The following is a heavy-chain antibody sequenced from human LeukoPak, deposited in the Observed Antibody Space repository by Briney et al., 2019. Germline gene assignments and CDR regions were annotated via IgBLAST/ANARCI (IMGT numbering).Heavy chain of an antibody. V-gene: IGHV3-23*01. CDR2: ISGSGGST. J-gene: IGHJ4*02. Sequence: GGSLRLSCAASGSTFSSYAMSWVRQAPGKGLEWVSAISGSGGSTYYADSVKGRFTISRDNSKNTLYLQMNSLRAEDTAVYYCAKDPGYYYDSSGEPFFDYWGQGTLVTVSS. CDR1: GSTFSSYA. CDR3: AKDPGYYYDSSGEPFFDY. D-gene: IGHD3-22*01.